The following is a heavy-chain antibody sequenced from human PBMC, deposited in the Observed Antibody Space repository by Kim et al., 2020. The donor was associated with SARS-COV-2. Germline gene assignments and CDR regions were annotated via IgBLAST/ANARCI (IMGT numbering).Heavy chain of an antibody. CDR2: TYYRSKWYY. Sequence: SQTLSLTCAISGDSVSSNSAVWSWIRQSPSRGLEWLGRTYYRSKWYYDSAISVKSRITISPDTSKNQFSLQLNSVTPEDTAVYYCVRDEAATGTGGFDYWGEGTLVTVSS. J-gene: IGHJ4*02. D-gene: IGHD6-13*01. V-gene: IGHV6-1*01. CDR3: VRDEAATGTGGFDY. CDR1: GDSVSSNSAV.